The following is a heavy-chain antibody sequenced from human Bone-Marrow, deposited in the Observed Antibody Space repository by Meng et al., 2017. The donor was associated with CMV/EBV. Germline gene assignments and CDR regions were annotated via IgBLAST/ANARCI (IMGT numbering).Heavy chain of an antibody. D-gene: IGHD4-11*01. V-gene: IGHV3-30*04. Sequence: LSLTCVASGFTFGSHGTHWVRQAPGKGLEWVAVISYDGSKKYYADSVKGRFTISRDNSKNMLFLQMNSLRAEDTAVYYCARVIEPYSNHGVLDYWGQGTLVTSPQ. CDR2: ISYDGSKK. CDR1: GFTFGSHG. J-gene: IGHJ4*02. CDR3: ARVIEPYSNHGVLDY.